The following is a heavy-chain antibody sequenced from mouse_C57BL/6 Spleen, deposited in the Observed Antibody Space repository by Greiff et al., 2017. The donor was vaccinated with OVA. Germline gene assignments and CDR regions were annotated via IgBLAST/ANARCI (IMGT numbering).Heavy chain of an antibody. CDR3: ARDEGYDYSYAMDY. Sequence: EVKLVESGGGLVQSGRSLRLSCATSGFTFSDFYMEWVRQAPGKGLEWIAASRNKANDYTTEYSASVKGRFIVSRDTSQSILYLQMNALRAEDTAIYYCARDEGYDYSYAMDYWGQGTSVTVSS. CDR1: GFTFSDFY. D-gene: IGHD2-4*01. J-gene: IGHJ4*01. CDR2: SRNKANDYTT. V-gene: IGHV7-1*01.